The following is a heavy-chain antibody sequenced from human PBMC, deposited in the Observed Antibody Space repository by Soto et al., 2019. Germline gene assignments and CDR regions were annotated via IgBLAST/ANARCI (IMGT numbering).Heavy chain of an antibody. D-gene: IGHD2-21*01. CDR2: IYDSGNT. J-gene: IGHJ4*02. Sequence: QVQLQESGPGLVKPSQTLSLTCTVSGGSISDGAYYWSWIRQPPGKGLEWIGHIYDSGNTYNNPSLKGRLTIPVDTSKNHFSLNLNSVTAADTAVYYCASGLSGDKVDQWGQGTLVTVSS. CDR1: GGSISDGAYY. V-gene: IGHV4-30-4*01. CDR3: ASGLSGDKVDQ.